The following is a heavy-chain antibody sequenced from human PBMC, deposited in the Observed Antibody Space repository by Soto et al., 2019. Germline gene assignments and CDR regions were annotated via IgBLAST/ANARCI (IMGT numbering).Heavy chain of an antibody. D-gene: IGHD1-20*01. CDR3: ARRGSYNWNGNFDY. CDR1: GGSISSSSYY. J-gene: IGHJ4*02. Sequence: SETLSLTCTVSGGSISSSSYYWGWIRQPPGKGLEWIGSIYYSGSTYYNPSLKSRVTISVDTSKNQFSLKLSSVTAADTAVYYCARRGSYNWNGNFDYWGQGTLVTVSS. V-gene: IGHV4-39*01. CDR2: IYYSGST.